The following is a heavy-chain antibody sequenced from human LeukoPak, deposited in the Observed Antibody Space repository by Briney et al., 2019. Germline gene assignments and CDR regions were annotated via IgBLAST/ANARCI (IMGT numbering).Heavy chain of an antibody. D-gene: IGHD6-13*01. V-gene: IGHV1-2*02. CDR3: ARGFSSWYLSPYYLEY. Sequence: ASVKVSCKASGYTFTGYYMHWVRQVPGQALEWMGWINPNSGGTNYAQNFQGRVTMTRDTSITTAYMELSRLRADDTAVYYCARGFSSWYLSPYYLEYCGQGTPVTVSS. CDR1: GYTFTGYY. CDR2: INPNSGGT. J-gene: IGHJ4*02.